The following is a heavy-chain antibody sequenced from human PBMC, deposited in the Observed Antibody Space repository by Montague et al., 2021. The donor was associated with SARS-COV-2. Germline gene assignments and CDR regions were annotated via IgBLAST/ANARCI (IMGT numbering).Heavy chain of an antibody. CDR2: ISYDGSNK. V-gene: IGHV3-30-3*01. Sequence: SLRLSCAASGFTFSSYAMRWVRQAPGKGLEWVAVISYDGSNKYYADSVKGRFTISRDNSKNTLYLQMNSLRAEDTAVYYCARDGAQYDFWSGYYSSEAVYSYYYGMDVWGQGTTVTVSS. CDR3: ARDGAQYDFWSGYYSSEAVYSYYYGMDV. CDR1: GFTFSSYA. D-gene: IGHD3-3*01. J-gene: IGHJ6*02.